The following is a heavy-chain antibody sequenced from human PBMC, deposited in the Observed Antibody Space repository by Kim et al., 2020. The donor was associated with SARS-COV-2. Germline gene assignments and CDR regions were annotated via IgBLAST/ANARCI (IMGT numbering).Heavy chain of an antibody. J-gene: IGHJ6*02. CDR3: ARGAYILTGLPNQTYFYYYGMDT. CDR2: IWYDGSNK. CDR1: GFTFSRYG. D-gene: IGHD3-9*01. Sequence: GGSLRLSCAASGFTFSRYGMHWVRQAPGKGLEWVAVIWYDGSNKYYADSVKGRFTISRDNSKNTLYLQMNSLRAEDTAVYYCARGAYILTGLPNQTYFYYYGMDTWGQGTTVTVSS. V-gene: IGHV3-33*01.